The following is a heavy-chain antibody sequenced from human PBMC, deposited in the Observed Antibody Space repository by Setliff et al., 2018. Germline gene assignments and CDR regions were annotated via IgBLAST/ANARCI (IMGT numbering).Heavy chain of an antibody. CDR1: GFTFSSYE. D-gene: IGHD3-9*01. J-gene: IGHJ4*02. Sequence: PGGSLRLSCAASGFTFSSYEMNWVRQAPGKGLEWVSYISSSGSTIYYAGSVKGRFTISRDNAKNSLYLQMNSLRAEDTAVYYCACPDILTGLFDYWGQGTLVTVSS. CDR3: ACPDILTGLFDY. CDR2: ISSSGSTI. V-gene: IGHV3-48*03.